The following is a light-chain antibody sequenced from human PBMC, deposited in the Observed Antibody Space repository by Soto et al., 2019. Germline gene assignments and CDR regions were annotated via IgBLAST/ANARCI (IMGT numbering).Light chain of an antibody. Sequence: DIVMTQSPDSLAVSLGERATINCKSSQSVLYSSNNKNYLAWYQQKPGQPPKLLIYWASTRESGVPDRFSGSGSRTDFTLTISSLQAEDVAVYYCQQYDSTPFTFGPGTKVDIK. V-gene: IGKV4-1*01. J-gene: IGKJ3*01. CDR3: QQYDSTPFT. CDR1: QSVLYSSNNKNY. CDR2: WAS.